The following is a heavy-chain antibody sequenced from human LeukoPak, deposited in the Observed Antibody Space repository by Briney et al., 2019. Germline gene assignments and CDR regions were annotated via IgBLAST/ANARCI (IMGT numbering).Heavy chain of an antibody. CDR3: ARGGGREAVAAKFDY. CDR1: GGSISSYY. J-gene: IGHJ4*02. Sequence: PSGTLSLTCTVSGGSISSYYWSWIRQPPGKGLEWIGYIYYSGSTNYNPSLKSRVTISVDTSKNQFSLKLSSVTAADTAVYYCARGGGREAVAAKFDYWGQGTLVTVSS. CDR2: IYYSGST. V-gene: IGHV4-59*01. D-gene: IGHD6-19*01.